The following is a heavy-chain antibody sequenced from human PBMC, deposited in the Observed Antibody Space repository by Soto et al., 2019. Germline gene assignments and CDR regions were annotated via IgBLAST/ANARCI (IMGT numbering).Heavy chain of an antibody. CDR1: GFTFSSYA. CDR2: ISGSGGST. D-gene: IGHD4-4*01. Sequence: PGGSLRLSCAASGFTFSSYAMSWVRQAPGEGLEWVSAISGSGGSTYYAASVKGRFTISRDNSKNTLYLQMNNMRAENTAVDHCAKDLQSFDYWGQGTLVTVSS. J-gene: IGHJ4*02. V-gene: IGHV3-23*01. CDR3: AKDLQSFDY.